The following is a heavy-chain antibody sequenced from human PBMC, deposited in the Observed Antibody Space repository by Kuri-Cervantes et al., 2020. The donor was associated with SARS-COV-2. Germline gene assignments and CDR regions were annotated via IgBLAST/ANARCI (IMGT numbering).Heavy chain of an antibody. CDR2: INPSGGST. D-gene: IGHD3-22*01. V-gene: IGHV1-46*01. Sequence: ASVKVSCKASGYTFTSYYMHWVRQAPGQGLEWMGIINPSGGSTSYAQKFQGRVTMTRDTSTSTVYMELSSLRSEDTAVYYCARGQYWFVSGTYQAMDDAFDVWGRGTLVTASS. CDR1: GYTFTSYY. J-gene: IGHJ3*01. CDR3: ARGQYWFVSGTYQAMDDAFDV.